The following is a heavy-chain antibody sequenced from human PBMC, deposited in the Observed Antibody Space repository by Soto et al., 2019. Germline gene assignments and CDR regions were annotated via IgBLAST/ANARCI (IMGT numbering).Heavy chain of an antibody. J-gene: IGHJ4*02. CDR3: ARSVVVTAIWDY. D-gene: IGHD2-21*02. Sequence: SXKVSFKASGYTXTSYGIGLVRQAPGQGLEWMGWISDYNGKTNYAQKLQGRVTMTTDTSTSTAYMEMRSIRSDDTAVYYCARSVVVTAIWDYWGQGTLGTVSS. CDR1: GYTXTSYG. V-gene: IGHV1-18*04. CDR2: ISDYNGKT.